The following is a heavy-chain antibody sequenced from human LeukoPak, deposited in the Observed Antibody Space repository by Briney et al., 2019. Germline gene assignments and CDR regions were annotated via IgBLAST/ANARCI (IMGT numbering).Heavy chain of an antibody. CDR2: IKQDGSEK. V-gene: IGHV3-7*01. CDR3: ALNRGSGWYFHY. D-gene: IGHD6-19*01. J-gene: IGHJ4*02. CDR1: GFTFSSYW. Sequence: GGSLRLSCAASGFTFSSYWMSWVRQAPGKGLEWVANIKQDGSEKYYVDSVKGRFTISRDNSKNTLYLQMNSLRAEDTAVYYCALNRGSGWYFHYWGQGTLVTVSS.